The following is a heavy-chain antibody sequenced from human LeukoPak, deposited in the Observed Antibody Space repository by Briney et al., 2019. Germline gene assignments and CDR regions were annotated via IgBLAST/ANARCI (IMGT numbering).Heavy chain of an antibody. D-gene: IGHD4-11*01. V-gene: IGHV4-4*02. Sequence: SEALSLTCAVSGGSIISGNWWSWVRQPPGKGLEWIGENYHSGRTNYNPSLKIRVTMSLDKSKSQFSLNLSSVTAADTALYYCASSDGLPPRSYSSYDVFDYWGQGTLVTVSS. J-gene: IGHJ4*02. CDR3: ASSDGLPPRSYSSYDVFDY. CDR1: GGSIISGNW. CDR2: NYHSGRT.